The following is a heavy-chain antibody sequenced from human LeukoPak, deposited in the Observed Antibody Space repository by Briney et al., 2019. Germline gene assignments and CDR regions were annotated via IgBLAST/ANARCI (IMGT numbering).Heavy chain of an antibody. J-gene: IGHJ4*02. Sequence: GSSVEVSCKASGGTFSSYAISWVRQAPGQGLEWMGRIIPIFGTANYAQKFQGRVTITTDESTSTAYMELSSLRSEDTAVYYCARARDGYNSWNFDYWGQGTLVTVSS. CDR1: GGTFSSYA. CDR3: ARARDGYNSWNFDY. D-gene: IGHD5-24*01. CDR2: IIPIFGTA. V-gene: IGHV1-69*05.